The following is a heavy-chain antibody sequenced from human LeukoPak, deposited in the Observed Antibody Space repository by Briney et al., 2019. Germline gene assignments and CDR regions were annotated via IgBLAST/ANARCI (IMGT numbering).Heavy chain of an antibody. D-gene: IGHD6-13*01. V-gene: IGHV4-34*01. CDR3: ARGYSSSWYRYYYYYMDV. CDR2: INHSGST. CDR1: GFTFSSYE. Sequence: GSLRLSCAASGFTFSSYEMNWVRQPPGKGLEWIGEINHSGSTNYNPSLKSRVTISVDTSKNQFSLKLSSVTAADTAVYYCARGYSSSWYRYYYYYMDVWGKGTTVTVSS. J-gene: IGHJ6*03.